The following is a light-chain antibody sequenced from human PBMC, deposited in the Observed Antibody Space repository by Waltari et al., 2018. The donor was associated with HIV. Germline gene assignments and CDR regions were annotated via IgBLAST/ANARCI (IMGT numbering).Light chain of an antibody. CDR2: RNN. Sequence: QSVLTQPPSASGTPGQRVTISCSGSSSNIGSYYVSWYQQLPGTAPKLLIYRNNQRPSGVPDRFSGSKSGTSATLGITGLQTGDEADYYCGTWDSSLSAGRVFGGGTKLTVL. CDR1: SSNIGSYY. CDR3: GTWDSSLSAGRV. V-gene: IGLV1-47*01. J-gene: IGLJ3*02.